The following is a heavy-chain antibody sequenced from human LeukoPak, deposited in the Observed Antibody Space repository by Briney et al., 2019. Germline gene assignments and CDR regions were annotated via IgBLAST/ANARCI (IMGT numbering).Heavy chain of an antibody. CDR3: ARRNGRSGARFVDY. V-gene: IGHV4-34*01. Sequence: SETLSLTCAVYGGSFSGYYWSWIRQPPGKGLEWIGEINHSGSTNYNPSLKSRVTISVDTSKNQFSLKLSSVTAADTAVYYCARRNGRSGARFVDYWGQGTLVTSPQ. CDR1: GGSFSGYY. CDR2: INHSGST. D-gene: IGHD6-19*01. J-gene: IGHJ4*02.